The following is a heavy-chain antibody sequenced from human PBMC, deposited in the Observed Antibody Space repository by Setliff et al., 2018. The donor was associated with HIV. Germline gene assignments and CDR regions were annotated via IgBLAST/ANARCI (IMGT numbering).Heavy chain of an antibody. CDR2: IYYSGST. J-gene: IGHJ4*02. CDR1: GGSIGSSTYY. D-gene: IGHD6-13*01. V-gene: IGHV4-39*07. CDR3: ARLPDINSWPFDY. Sequence: SETLSLTCTVSGGSIGSSTYYWGWIRQPPGKGLEWIGSIYYSGSTYYNPSLRSRVTMSVDSSKNQFSLSLSSVTAADTAVYYCARLPDINSWPFDYWARGTLVTVSS.